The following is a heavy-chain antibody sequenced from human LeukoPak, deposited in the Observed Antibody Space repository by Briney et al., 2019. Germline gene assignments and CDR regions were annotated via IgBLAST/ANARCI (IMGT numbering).Heavy chain of an antibody. D-gene: IGHD3-16*01. CDR3: AKDRVWYCDY. CDR1: GFTFSTYA. CDR2: ISGGGGST. J-gene: IGHJ4*02. Sequence: GGCLRLSCAASGFTFSTYAMSWVRQAAGKGLEWVSTISGGGGSTYYAVSVKGRFTISRDNSKNTMYLQMNSLTADDTGVYYCAKDRVWYCDYWGQGTLVTVSS. V-gene: IGHV3-23*01.